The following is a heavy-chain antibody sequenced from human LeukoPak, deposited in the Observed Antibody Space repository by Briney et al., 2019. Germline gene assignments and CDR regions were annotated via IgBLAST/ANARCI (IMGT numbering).Heavy chain of an antibody. CDR2: ISRNSTYI. V-gene: IGHV3-21*01. CDR1: GFTFSDYI. CDR3: ARDEGYYFDS. J-gene: IGHJ4*02. Sequence: KSGGSLRLSCAASGFTFSDYIMNWVRQAPGKGLEWVASISRNSTYIHYADSVKGRFTISRDNARNSLFPQMNSLRAEDTAIYYCARDEGYYFDSWGQGTQVTVSS.